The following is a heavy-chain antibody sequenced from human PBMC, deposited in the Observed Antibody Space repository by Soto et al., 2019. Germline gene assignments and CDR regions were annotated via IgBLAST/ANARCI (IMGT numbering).Heavy chain of an antibody. D-gene: IGHD3-10*01. Sequence: ASETLSLTCTVSGDSISSYYWSWVRQPPGKGLEWIGEILYSGRTNYNSSLNSRVTISIDKSKKQFSLNLSSVTAADTAVYYCSGRVTDAPTWGQGALVTSPQ. CDR1: GDSISSYY. CDR3: SGRVTDAPT. V-gene: IGHV4-59*03. J-gene: IGHJ5*02. CDR2: ILYSGRT.